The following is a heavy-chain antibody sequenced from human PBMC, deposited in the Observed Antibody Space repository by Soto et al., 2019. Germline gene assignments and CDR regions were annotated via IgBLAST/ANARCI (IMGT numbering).Heavy chain of an antibody. V-gene: IGHV1-2*04. Sequence: QVQLVQSGTEVKKPGASVKVSCRASGHTLTGTYMHWVRQAPGQGLEWMGWINPNSGGTNYAQKFQGWVTMTRDTSITTADMELSRLRSDDTAVYYCARDAGAARPPFDYWGQGTLVTVSS. CDR3: ARDAGAARPPFDY. D-gene: IGHD6-6*01. CDR2: INPNSGGT. J-gene: IGHJ4*02. CDR1: GHTLTGTY.